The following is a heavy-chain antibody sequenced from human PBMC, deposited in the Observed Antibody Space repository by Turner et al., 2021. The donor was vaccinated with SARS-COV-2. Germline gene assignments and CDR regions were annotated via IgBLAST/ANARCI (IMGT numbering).Heavy chain of an antibody. CDR2: IWYDGSNK. CDR3: ARDRYYDTSGFFTYYFDY. CDR1: GFTFSSYG. Sequence: QVQLVGSGGGVVQPGRSLRLSCAASGFTFSSYGMHWVRQAPGKGLEWVAVIWYDGSNKYYADSVKGRFTISRDNSKNTLYLKMNSLRAEDTAVYYCARDRYYDTSGFFTYYFDYWGQGTLVTVSS. V-gene: IGHV3-33*01. J-gene: IGHJ4*02. D-gene: IGHD3-22*01.